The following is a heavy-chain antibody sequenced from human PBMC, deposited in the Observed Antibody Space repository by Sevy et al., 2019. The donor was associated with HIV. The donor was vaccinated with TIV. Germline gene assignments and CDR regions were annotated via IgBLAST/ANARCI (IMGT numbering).Heavy chain of an antibody. D-gene: IGHD3-10*01. CDR2: IFFSGST. V-gene: IGHV4-39*01. CDR1: GVSISSSSYD. Sequence: SETLSLTCTVSGVSISSSSYDWGWIRQPPGKGLEWIASIFFSGSTYYNPSLKSRVTISVDTSKNPFSLKLNSVTAADTALYYCARQGGLVDRAFDYWGQGTLVTVSS. J-gene: IGHJ4*02. CDR3: ARQGGLVDRAFDY.